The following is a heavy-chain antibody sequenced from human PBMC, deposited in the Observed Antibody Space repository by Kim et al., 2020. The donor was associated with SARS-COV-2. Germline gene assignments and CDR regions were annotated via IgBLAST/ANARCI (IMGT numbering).Heavy chain of an antibody. V-gene: IGHV5-10-1*01. Sequence: GESLKISCKGSGYSFTSYWISWVRQMPGKGLEWMGRIDPSDSYTNYSPSFQGHVTISADKSISTAYLQWSSLKASDTAMYYCARHEEKGIAVAGIDYWGQGTLVTVSS. CDR3: ARHEEKGIAVAGIDY. CDR1: GYSFTSYW. D-gene: IGHD6-19*01. CDR2: IDPSDSYT. J-gene: IGHJ4*02.